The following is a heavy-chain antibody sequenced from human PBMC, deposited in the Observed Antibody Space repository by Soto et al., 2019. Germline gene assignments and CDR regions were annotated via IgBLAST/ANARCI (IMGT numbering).Heavy chain of an antibody. CDR1: GFTFSSYG. J-gene: IGHJ4*02. V-gene: IGHV3-30*03. CDR2: ISYDDSNK. CDR3: ATDPATSYGDGNSPPFDY. D-gene: IGHD4-17*01. Sequence: QVQLVESGGGVVQPGRSLRLSCAASGFTFSSYGMHWVRQAPGKGLEWVAVISYDDSNKYYADSVKDRFTISRDNSTNTLYLQLNSLRAEDTAVYYCATDPATSYGDGNSPPFDYWGQGTLVTVSS.